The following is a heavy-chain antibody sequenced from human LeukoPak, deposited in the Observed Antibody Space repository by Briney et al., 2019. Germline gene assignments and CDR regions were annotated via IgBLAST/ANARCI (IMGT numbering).Heavy chain of an antibody. D-gene: IGHD6-19*01. CDR3: AREGRGDGYSSGWYWFDP. J-gene: IGHJ5*02. CDR2: INPKSGGT. CDR1: GYTFTGYY. V-gene: IGHV1-2*04. Sequence: ASVKVSCKASGYTFTGYYMHWVRQAPGQGLEWMGWINPKSGGTNYAQKFQGWVTMTRDTSISTAYMELSGLRSDDTAVYYCAREGRGDGYSSGWYWFDPWGQGTLVTVSS.